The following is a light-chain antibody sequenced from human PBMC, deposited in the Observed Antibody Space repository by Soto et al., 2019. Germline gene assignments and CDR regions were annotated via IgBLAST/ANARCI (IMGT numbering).Light chain of an antibody. CDR2: EVS. J-gene: IGLJ2*01. CDR1: SSDVGTYNF. V-gene: IGLV2-14*01. Sequence: QSVLTQPASVSGSPGQSVTISCTGTSSDVGTYNFVSWYQQHPGKVPKLMIYEVSERPSGVSHRFSGSKSGNTASLTISGLQAEDEADYYCSSYTSTKVLFGGGTKLPS. CDR3: SSYTSTKVL.